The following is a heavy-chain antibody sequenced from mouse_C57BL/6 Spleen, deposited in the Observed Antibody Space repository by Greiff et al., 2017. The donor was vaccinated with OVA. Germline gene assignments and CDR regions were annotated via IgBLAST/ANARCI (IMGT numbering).Heavy chain of an antibody. V-gene: IGHV1-55*01. CDR3: ARSNGNQAWFAY. D-gene: IGHD2-1*01. J-gene: IGHJ3*01. Sequence: QVQLQQPGAELVKPGASVKMSCTASGYTFTSYWITWVKQRPGQGLEWIGDIYPGSGSTTYNEKFKSKATLTVDTSSSTAYMQLSSLTSEDSAVYYCARSNGNQAWFAYWGQGTLVTVSA. CDR2: IYPGSGST. CDR1: GYTFTSYW.